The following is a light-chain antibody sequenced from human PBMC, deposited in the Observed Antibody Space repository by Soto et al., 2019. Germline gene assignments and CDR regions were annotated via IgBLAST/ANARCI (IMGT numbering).Light chain of an antibody. CDR3: QSYDSSLSGFV. J-gene: IGLJ1*01. CDR2: GNS. CDR1: SPNIGAGYD. V-gene: IGLV1-40*01. Sequence: QSVLTQSPSVSGAPGQRVTISCTGSSPNIGAGYDVHWYQQLPGTAPKLLIYGNSNRPSGVPDRFSGSKSGTSASLAITGLPAEDEADYYCQSYDSSLSGFVFGTGTKLTVL.